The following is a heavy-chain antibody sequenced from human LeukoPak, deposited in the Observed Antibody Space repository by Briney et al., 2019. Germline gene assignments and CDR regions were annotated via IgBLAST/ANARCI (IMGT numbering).Heavy chain of an antibody. J-gene: IGHJ4*02. D-gene: IGHD6-13*01. CDR3: ARDAGSYSFNY. V-gene: IGHV3-48*01. CDR2: ISSSSSTI. Sequence: GGSLRLSCAASGFTFSNYSMNWVRQAPGKGLEWVSYISSSSSTIYCADSVRGRFTISRDNAKNSLYLQMNSLRAEDTAVYYCARDAGSYSFNYWGQGTLVTVSS. CDR1: GFTFSNYS.